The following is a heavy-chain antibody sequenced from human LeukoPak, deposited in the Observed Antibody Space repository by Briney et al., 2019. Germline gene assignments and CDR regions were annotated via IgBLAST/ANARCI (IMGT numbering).Heavy chain of an antibody. D-gene: IGHD3-9*01. V-gene: IGHV3-23*01. Sequence: ASLRLSCAASGFTFSSYAMSWVRQAPGKGLEWVSAISGSGGSTYYAGSVKGRFTISRDNSKNTLYLQMNSLRAEDTAVYYYAKERENYDILTGYLDWGQGTLVTVSS. CDR3: AKERENYDILTGYLD. J-gene: IGHJ4*02. CDR2: ISGSGGST. CDR1: GFTFSSYA.